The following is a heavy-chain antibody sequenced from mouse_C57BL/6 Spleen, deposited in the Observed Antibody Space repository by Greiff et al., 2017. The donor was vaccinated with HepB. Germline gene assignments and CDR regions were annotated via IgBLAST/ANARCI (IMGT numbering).Heavy chain of an antibody. D-gene: IGHD1-1*01. CDR2: IYPGDGDT. Sequence: QVQLQQSGPELVKPGASVKISCKASGYAFSSSWMNWVKQRPGKGLEWIGRIYPGDGDTNYNGKFKGKATLTADKSSSTAYMQLSSLTSEDSAVYFCAREYGSSPYWYVDDWGTGTTVTVA. CDR3: AREYGSSPYWYVDD. V-gene: IGHV1-82*01. CDR1: GYAFSSSW. J-gene: IGHJ1*03.